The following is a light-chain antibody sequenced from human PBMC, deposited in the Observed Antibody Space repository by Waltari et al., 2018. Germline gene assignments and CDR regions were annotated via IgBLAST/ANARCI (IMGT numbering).Light chain of an antibody. CDR2: QDI. Sequence: SYELIQSPSVSVSPGQTVSITCSGDKLGDKFVCWYQQKPGQSPVLVIYQDILRPSGVPEGFSGSNSGNTATLTISGTQAMDEADYYCQAWDSGPLVVFGGGTKLTVL. J-gene: IGLJ2*01. V-gene: IGLV3-1*01. CDR3: QAWDSGPLVV. CDR1: KLGDKF.